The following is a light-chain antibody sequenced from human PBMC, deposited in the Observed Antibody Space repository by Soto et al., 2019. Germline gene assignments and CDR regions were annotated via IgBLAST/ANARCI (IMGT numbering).Light chain of an antibody. CDR2: DIS. CDR3: QQYRNWHPWT. J-gene: IGKJ1*01. Sequence: EVVMTQSPATLSVSPGERATLSCRASQTVSRKLAWYQQRPGQAPRLLIYDISNRAAGVPARFSGSGSGTEFTLTISGLQYEDFAVYYCQQYRNWHPWTFGPGTKVDIK. V-gene: IGKV3-15*01. CDR1: QTVSRK.